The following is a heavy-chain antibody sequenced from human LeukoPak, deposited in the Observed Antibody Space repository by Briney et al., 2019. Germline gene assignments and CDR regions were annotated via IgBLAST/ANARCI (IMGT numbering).Heavy chain of an antibody. CDR2: IYHSGST. V-gene: IGHV4-38-2*02. CDR1: RYSITNGYY. CDR3: AREVRANGDYGIDY. J-gene: IGHJ4*02. D-gene: IGHD4-17*01. Sequence: SETLSLTCNVSRYSITNGYYWGWIRQPPGKGLEWIGSIYHSGSTYYNPSLKSRVTISLDTSENQFSLKLSSVTAADTAVYYCAREVRANGDYGIDYWGQGTLVTVSS.